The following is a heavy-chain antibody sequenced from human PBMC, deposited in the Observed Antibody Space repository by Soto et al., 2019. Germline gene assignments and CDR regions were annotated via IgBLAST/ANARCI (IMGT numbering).Heavy chain of an antibody. Sequence: EVQLVESGGGLVQPGGSLRLSCAASGFTVSTSYMTWVRQAPGKGLEWVSVIYSGGATHYADSVKGRFSISRDNSKNTLHLQMNSLRVDDTAMYYCAREGGDRGHGPLGYWGQGTLVTVSS. J-gene: IGHJ4*02. V-gene: IGHV3-66*01. CDR2: IYSGGAT. CDR1: GFTVSTSY. CDR3: AREGGDRGHGPLGY. D-gene: IGHD2-21*01.